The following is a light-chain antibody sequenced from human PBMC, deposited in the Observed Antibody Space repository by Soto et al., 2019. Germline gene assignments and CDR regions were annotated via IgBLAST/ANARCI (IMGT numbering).Light chain of an antibody. J-gene: IGKJ4*01. Sequence: EIVVTQSPATLSLSPVERATLSCRASQSVSSYLAWYQQKPGQAPRLLIYDASNRATGIPARFSGSGSGTDFTLTISSLEPEDFAVYYCQQRSNWPLTFGGGTKVEIK. CDR1: QSVSSY. CDR2: DAS. V-gene: IGKV3-11*01. CDR3: QQRSNWPLT.